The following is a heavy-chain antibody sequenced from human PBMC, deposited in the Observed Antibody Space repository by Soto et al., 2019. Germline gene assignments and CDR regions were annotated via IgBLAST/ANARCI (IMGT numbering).Heavy chain of an antibody. CDR2: ISSSSSTI. J-gene: IGHJ6*02. Sequence: GGSLRLSCAASGFTFSSYSMNWVRQAPGKGLEWVSYISSSSSTIYYADSVKGRFTISRDNAKNSLYLQMNSLRDEDTAVYYCARFRGCSSTSCYYYYGMDVWGQGPTLTVSS. D-gene: IGHD2-2*01. CDR1: GFTFSSYS. CDR3: ARFRGCSSTSCYYYYGMDV. V-gene: IGHV3-48*02.